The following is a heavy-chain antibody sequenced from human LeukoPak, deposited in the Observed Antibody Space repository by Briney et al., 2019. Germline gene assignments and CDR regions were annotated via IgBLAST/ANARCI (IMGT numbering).Heavy chain of an antibody. V-gene: IGHV1-2*02. Sequence: ASVKVSCKASGYRLTAYYMHWVRQAPGQGLEWMGWINPNSGGTNYAQKFQGRVTMTRDTSISTAYMELSRLRSDDTAVYYCAREIYDSSGLDYWGQGTLVTVSS. CDR3: AREIYDSSGLDY. CDR1: GYRLTAYY. CDR2: INPNSGGT. D-gene: IGHD3-22*01. J-gene: IGHJ4*02.